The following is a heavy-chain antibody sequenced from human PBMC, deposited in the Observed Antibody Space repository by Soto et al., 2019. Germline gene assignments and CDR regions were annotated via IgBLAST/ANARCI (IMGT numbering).Heavy chain of an antibody. CDR2: LYDVDGT. V-gene: IGHV3-53*01. CDR1: GFTVSGKKY. CDR3: ASWQLQEHAYDI. J-gene: IGHJ3*02. D-gene: IGHD6-13*01. Sequence: LRLSCAAFGFTVSGKKYVAWVRQPPGKGLEWVSALYDVDGTYYADSVKGRFTTSSDSSRTIVYLQIHSLRPDDTAVYFCASWQLQEHAYDIWGQGTTVTVSS.